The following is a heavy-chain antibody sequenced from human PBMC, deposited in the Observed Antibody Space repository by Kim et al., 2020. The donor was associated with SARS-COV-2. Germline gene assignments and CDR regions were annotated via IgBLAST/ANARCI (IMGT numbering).Heavy chain of an antibody. CDR2: IYYSGST. CDR3: ARTRVDSMTTVTKDVPVYFDY. CDR1: GGSISSSSYY. J-gene: IGHJ4*02. Sequence: SETLSLTCTVSGGSISSSSYYWGWIRQPPGKGLEWIGSIYYSGSTYYNPSLKSRVTISVDTSKNQFSLKLSSVTAADTAMYYCARTRVDSMTTVTKDVPVYFDYWGQGTLVTVSS. D-gene: IGHD4-17*01. V-gene: IGHV4-39*07.